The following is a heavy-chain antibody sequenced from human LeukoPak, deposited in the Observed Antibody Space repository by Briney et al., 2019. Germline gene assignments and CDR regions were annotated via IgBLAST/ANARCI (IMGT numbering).Heavy chain of an antibody. J-gene: IGHJ4*02. CDR1: GGSISSTNW. CDR3: AREGGPYRPLDY. V-gene: IGHV4-4*02. Sequence: PSGTLSLTCGVSGGSISSTNWWTWVRQPPGEGLEWIGEVHLSGRTDYNPSLESRVTMSVDMSENHISLKLTSVTAADTAVYYCAREGGPYRPLDYSGQGTLVTVSS. CDR2: VHLSGRT.